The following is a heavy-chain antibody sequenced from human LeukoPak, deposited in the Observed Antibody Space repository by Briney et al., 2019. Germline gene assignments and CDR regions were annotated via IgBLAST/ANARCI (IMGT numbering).Heavy chain of an antibody. Sequence: GGSLRLSCAASGFTFSNAWMSWVRQAPGKGLEWVGRIQSKTDGGTTDYAEPVKGRFTISRDDPKNTLYLQMDSLKTEDAAVYYCTTGTTMVRGVTIRYWGQGTLVTVSS. V-gene: IGHV3-15*01. D-gene: IGHD3-10*01. CDR1: GFTFSNAW. CDR3: TTGTTMVRGVTIRY. CDR2: IQSKTDGGTT. J-gene: IGHJ4*02.